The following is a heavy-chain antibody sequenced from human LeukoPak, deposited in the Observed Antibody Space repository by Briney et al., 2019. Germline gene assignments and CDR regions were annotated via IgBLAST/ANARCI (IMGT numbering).Heavy chain of an antibody. CDR2: VSISGSTV. V-gene: IGHV3-48*03. CDR3: ARDGRELPYNFDY. Sequence: GGSLRLSCAPSGFPFSSYEMNWVRQAPGKGLEWVSYVSISGSTVYHADSVKGRFTVSRDNAKNSLYLQMNSLRAEDTAVYYCARDGRELPYNFDYWGQGALVSVSS. D-gene: IGHD1-26*01. J-gene: IGHJ4*02. CDR1: GFPFSSYE.